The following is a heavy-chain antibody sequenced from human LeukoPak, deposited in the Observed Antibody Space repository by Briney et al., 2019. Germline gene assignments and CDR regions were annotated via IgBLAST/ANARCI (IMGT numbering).Heavy chain of an antibody. Sequence: SEALSLTCTVSGGSISSNSYYWGWIRQPPGKGLEWIGNIYYSGSTYYNPSLKSRVTISVDTSKNQFSLKLSSVTAADTAVYYCARRPILTPAVDYWGQGTLVSVSS. CDR2: IYYSGST. CDR1: GGSISSNSYY. V-gene: IGHV4-39*01. J-gene: IGHJ4*02. D-gene: IGHD2-15*01. CDR3: ARRPILTPAVDY.